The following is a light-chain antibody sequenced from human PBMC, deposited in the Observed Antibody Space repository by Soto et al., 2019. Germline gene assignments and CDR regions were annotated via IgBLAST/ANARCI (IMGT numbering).Light chain of an antibody. Sequence: DIQMTQSPSSLSASVVDRVTITCLASQGISNYLAWYQQKPGKVPKLLIYAASSRATGIPDRFSGGGSGTDFTLTISSLQPEDFATYYCQQSYRTPPITFGQGTRLEIK. CDR2: AAS. J-gene: IGKJ5*01. CDR3: QQSYRTPPIT. V-gene: IGKV1-39*01. CDR1: QGISNY.